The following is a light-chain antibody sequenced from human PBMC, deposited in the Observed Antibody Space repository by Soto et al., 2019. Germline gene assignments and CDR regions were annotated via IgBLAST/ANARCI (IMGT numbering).Light chain of an antibody. J-gene: IGKJ1*01. CDR1: QSVSSSY. CDR3: QQYGSSPPWT. Sequence: EIVLTQSPGTLSLSPGERATLSCRASQSVSSSYLAWYQQKPGQAPRLLIYGASSRATGIPDRFSGSGSGTDFTLTISTLEPEDFAVYYCQQYGSSPPWTFGQGTRWIS. CDR2: GAS. V-gene: IGKV3-20*01.